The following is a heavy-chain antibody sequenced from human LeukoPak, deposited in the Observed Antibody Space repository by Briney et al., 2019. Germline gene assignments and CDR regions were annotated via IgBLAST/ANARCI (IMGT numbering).Heavy chain of an antibody. D-gene: IGHD3-9*01. V-gene: IGHV5-51*01. CDR3: ARLYYDILTGYDPFDY. CDR2: IYPGDSDN. CDR1: GYSFTSYW. J-gene: IGHJ4*02. Sequence: HGEPLKISCKGSGYSFTSYWIGWVRKMPGKGLEWMGIIYPGDSDNRYSPSFQGQVTISADKSISTAYLQWRSLKASDTAMYYCARLYYDILTGYDPFDYWGQGTLVTVSS.